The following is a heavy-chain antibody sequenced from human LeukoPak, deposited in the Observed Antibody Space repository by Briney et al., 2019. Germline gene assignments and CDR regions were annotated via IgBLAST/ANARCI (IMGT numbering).Heavy chain of an antibody. Sequence: SETLSLTCAVYGGSFSGYYWTWIRQSPGKGLEWIGEINPSGRTSYNPSLKSRLTISLDASKNQFPLNLRSLTAADTAVYYCARGRQEVSMIVVVMTAVSYYLDVWGKGTTVTVS. J-gene: IGHJ6*03. CDR1: GGSFSGYY. D-gene: IGHD3-22*01. V-gene: IGHV4-34*01. CDR2: INPSGRT. CDR3: ARGRQEVSMIVVVMTAVSYYLDV.